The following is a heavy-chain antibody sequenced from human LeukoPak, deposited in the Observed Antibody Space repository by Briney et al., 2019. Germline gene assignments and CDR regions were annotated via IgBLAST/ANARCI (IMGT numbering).Heavy chain of an antibody. D-gene: IGHD1-1*01. CDR1: GFTFSSYA. V-gene: IGHV3-66*01. CDR2: IYRGGST. Sequence: PGGSLRLSCAASGFTFSSYAMHWVRQAPGKGLEWVSTIYRGGSTYYADSVKGRFTISRDNSKNTVYLQINTLRVEDTAVYYCARGGLETAVKYFFDYWGQGTLITVSS. J-gene: IGHJ4*02. CDR3: ARGGLETAVKYFFDY.